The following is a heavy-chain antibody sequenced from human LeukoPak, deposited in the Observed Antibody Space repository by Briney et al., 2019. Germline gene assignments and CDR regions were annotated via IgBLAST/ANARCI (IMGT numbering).Heavy chain of an antibody. D-gene: IGHD1-26*01. CDR3: ARAVGASFDY. V-gene: IGHV4-61*02. CDR1: GGSISSGSYY. CDR2: IYTSGST. Sequence: SSQTLSLTCTVSGGSISSGSYYWSWIRQPARKGLEWIGRIYTSGSTNYNPSLKSRVTISVDTSKNQFSLKLSSVTAADTAVYYCARAVGASFDYWGQGTLVTVSS. J-gene: IGHJ4*02.